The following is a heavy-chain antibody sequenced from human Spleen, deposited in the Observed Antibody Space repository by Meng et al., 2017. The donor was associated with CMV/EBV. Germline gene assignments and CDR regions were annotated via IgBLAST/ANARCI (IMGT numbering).Heavy chain of an antibody. CDR3: ARGTGYGDHNPYQVFFDY. CDR2: INPHSGGT. CDR1: YIFTDYY. V-gene: IGHV1-2*02. J-gene: IGHJ4*02. Sequence: YIFTDYYLHWGRQAPGQGLEWMGWINPHSGGTHYTQKFQSRVSMTRGTSIGTVDMEVTRLTSDDTAVYYCARGTGYGDHNPYQVFFDYWGQGTLVTVSS. D-gene: IGHD4-17*01.